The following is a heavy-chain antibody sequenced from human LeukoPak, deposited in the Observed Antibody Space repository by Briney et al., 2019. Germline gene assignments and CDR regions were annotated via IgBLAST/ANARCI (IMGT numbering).Heavy chain of an antibody. CDR3: AKGSLSIAAAMVQVY. D-gene: IGHD6-13*01. CDR1: GFTFSVYD. Sequence: GGSLRLSCAASGFTFSVYDMHWVRQAPGKGLECVAFIRYDEINTYYPDSVKGRFTISRDNSKNTLYLQMNSLRAEDTAVYYCAKGSLSIAAAMVQVYWGQGTLVTVSS. J-gene: IGHJ4*02. V-gene: IGHV3-30*02. CDR2: IRYDEINT.